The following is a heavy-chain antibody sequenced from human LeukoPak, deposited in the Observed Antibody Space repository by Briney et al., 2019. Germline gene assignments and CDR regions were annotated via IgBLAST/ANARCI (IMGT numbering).Heavy chain of an antibody. CDR2: VYYIGST. CDR3: ARQGAADGTWGFFDY. D-gene: IGHD1-1*01. J-gene: IGHJ4*02. CDR1: GASITSSY. Sequence: SETLSLTCTVSGASITSSYWSWIRQPPGKGLEWIGNVYYIGSTIYNPSLQSRITISVDTSKRQFSLRLTSVAAADTAVYYCARQGAADGTWGFFDYWGQGALVTVSS. V-gene: IGHV4-59*08.